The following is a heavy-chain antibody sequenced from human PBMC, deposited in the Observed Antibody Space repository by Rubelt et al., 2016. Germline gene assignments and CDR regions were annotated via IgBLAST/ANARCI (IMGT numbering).Heavy chain of an antibody. V-gene: IGHV3-64*01. CDR2: ISSNGGST. D-gene: IGHD6-19*01. Sequence: ESGGGLVQPGGSLRLSCAASGFTFSSYAMHWVRQAPGKGLEYVSAISSNGGSTYYANSVKGRFTISRDNSKNTLYLQMGSLRAEDMAVYYCARGQPPRYSSAEGGQGTLVTVSS. CDR3: ARGQPPRYSSAE. CDR1: GFTFSSYA. J-gene: IGHJ1*01.